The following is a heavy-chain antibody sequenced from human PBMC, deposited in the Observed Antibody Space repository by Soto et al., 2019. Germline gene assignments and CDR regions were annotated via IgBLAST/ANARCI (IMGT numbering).Heavy chain of an antibody. Sequence: QVQLVASGGGVVQPGRSLRLSCAASGFTFTNYGMHWVRQAPGKGLEWVAVISYDGSNKYYADSVKGRFTISRENSKNTLDLQMNSLRAEDTAVYYCAKGVGAAASYGYFDYWGQGTLVTGSS. V-gene: IGHV3-30*18. D-gene: IGHD6-13*01. CDR3: AKGVGAAASYGYFDY. J-gene: IGHJ4*02. CDR2: ISYDGSNK. CDR1: GFTFTNYG.